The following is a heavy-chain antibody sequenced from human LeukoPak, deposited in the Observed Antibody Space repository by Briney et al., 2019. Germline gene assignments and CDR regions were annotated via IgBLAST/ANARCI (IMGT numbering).Heavy chain of an antibody. Sequence: LPGGSLRLSCAASGFTFSSYAMSWVRQAPGKGLEWVSAISGSGGSTYYADSVKGRFTISRDNSKNTLYLQMNSLRAEDTAVYYCAKSLRRYCSSTSCPPVDYWGQGTLVTVSS. CDR2: ISGSGGST. CDR3: AKSLRRYCSSTSCPPVDY. D-gene: IGHD2-2*01. CDR1: GFTFSSYA. V-gene: IGHV3-23*01. J-gene: IGHJ4*02.